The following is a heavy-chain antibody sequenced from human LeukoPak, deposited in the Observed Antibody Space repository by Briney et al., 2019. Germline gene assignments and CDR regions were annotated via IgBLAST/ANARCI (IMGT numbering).Heavy chain of an antibody. V-gene: IGHV3-15*01. J-gene: IGHJ4*02. D-gene: IGHD1-14*01. Sequence: GGSLRLSCAASGFTFINAWMTWVRQAPGKGLEWVGRIQSTTNGGTPDYATPVKGRFTISRDDSKNTLYLQMNSLKTEDTAVYYCTLGVGTLDYWGQGALVTVSS. CDR2: IQSTTNGGTP. CDR3: TLGVGTLDY. CDR1: GFTFINAW.